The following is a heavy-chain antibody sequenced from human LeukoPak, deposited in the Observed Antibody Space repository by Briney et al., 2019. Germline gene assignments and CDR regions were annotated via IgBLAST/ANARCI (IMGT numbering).Heavy chain of an antibody. J-gene: IGHJ5*02. CDR2: MNPNTGNT. CDR3: ARGTSAYCSGGNCYPYNWFDP. V-gene: IGHV1-8*01. D-gene: IGHD2-15*01. Sequence: ASVKVSCKASGYPFTSNDINRVRQATGQGLEWMGWMNPNTGNTGYAQKFQGRVTITRSTSISTAYMELSSLRSEDTAVYYCARGTSAYCSGGNCYPYNWFDPWGQGTLVTVSS. CDR1: GYPFTSND.